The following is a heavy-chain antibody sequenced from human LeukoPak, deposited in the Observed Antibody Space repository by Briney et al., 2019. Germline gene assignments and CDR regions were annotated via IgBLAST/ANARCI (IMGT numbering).Heavy chain of an antibody. CDR1: GFTFSNHP. CDR2: ISGNGDNT. CDR3: ARDHGSY. Sequence: GGSLRLSCEASGFTFSNHPMNWARQAPGKGLAWVSTISGNGDNTYYADSVKGRFTISRHNSKNTLYLQMNSLRAEDTAVYYCARDHGSYWGQGTLVTVSS. V-gene: IGHV3-23*01. J-gene: IGHJ4*02. D-gene: IGHD1-26*01.